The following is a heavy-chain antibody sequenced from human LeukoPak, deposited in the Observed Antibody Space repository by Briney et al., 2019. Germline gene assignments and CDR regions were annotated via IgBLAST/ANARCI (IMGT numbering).Heavy chain of an antibody. CDR2: ISSDGSST. V-gene: IGHV3-74*01. J-gene: IGHJ4*02. D-gene: IGHD1-26*01. CDR1: GFTFSSYW. CDR3: AREWSGTYYSRSFVY. Sequence: GGSLRLSCAASGFTFSSYWMHWVRQAPGKGLVWVSRISSDGSSTSYADSVKGRFTISRDNAKNTLYLQMNSLRAEDRAVYYCAREWSGTYYSRSFVYWGQGALASVSS.